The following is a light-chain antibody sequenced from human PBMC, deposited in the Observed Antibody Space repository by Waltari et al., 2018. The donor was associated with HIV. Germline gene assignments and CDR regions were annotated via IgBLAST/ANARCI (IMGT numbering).Light chain of an antibody. J-gene: IGLJ2*01. CDR1: RRDAAAYRH. CDR2: DVS. CDR3: SSYSSSTALVV. V-gene: IGLV2-14*03. Sequence: QSALTQPASVSGAPGQSITISCTATRRDAAAYRHGPWYQQPPGKAPKLMIFDVSNRPSGVSNRFSGSKSGNTASLTISGLQAEDEAHYFCSSYSSSTALVVFGGGTKVTVL.